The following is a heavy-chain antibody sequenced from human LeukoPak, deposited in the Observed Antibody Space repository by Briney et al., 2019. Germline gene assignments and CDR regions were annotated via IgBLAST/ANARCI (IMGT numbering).Heavy chain of an antibody. J-gene: IGHJ4*02. CDR2: ISGSGGST. V-gene: IGHV3-23*01. CDR1: GFTFSSYA. CDR3: AKISYSSGSDY. D-gene: IGHD6-19*01. Sequence: GGSLRLSCAASGFTFSSYAMSWVRQAPGKGLEWVSAISGSGGSTYYADSVKGRFTISRDNSKNTLYLQRDSLRAEDTAVYYCAKISYSSGSDYWGQGTLVTVSS.